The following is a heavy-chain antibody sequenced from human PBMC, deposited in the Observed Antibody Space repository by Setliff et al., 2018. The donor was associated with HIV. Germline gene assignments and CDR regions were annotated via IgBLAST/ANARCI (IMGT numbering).Heavy chain of an antibody. D-gene: IGHD5-12*01. J-gene: IGHJ4*02. V-gene: IGHV3-64*01. Sequence: GGSLRLSCLASGFTFSSYAMHWVRQAPGKGLEYVSAISSNGGSTYYANSVKGRFTISRDNSKNTLYLQMGSLRAEDMAVYYCPRASGYAGFFYFDYWGQGTLVTVSS. CDR2: ISSNGGST. CDR3: PRASGYAGFFYFDY. CDR1: GFTFSSYA.